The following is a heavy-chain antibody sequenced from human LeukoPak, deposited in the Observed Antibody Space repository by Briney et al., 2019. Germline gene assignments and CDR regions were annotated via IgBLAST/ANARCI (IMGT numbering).Heavy chain of an antibody. J-gene: IGHJ4*02. V-gene: IGHV1-8*01. CDR1: GYTFTSYD. Sequence: PGASVKVSCKASGYTFTSYDINWVRQATGQGLEWMGWMNPNSGNTGYAQKFQGRVTMTRDTSISTAYMELSRLRSDDTAVYYCAREGVGEPNFDYWGQGTLVTVSS. D-gene: IGHD3-10*01. CDR3: AREGVGEPNFDY. CDR2: MNPNSGNT.